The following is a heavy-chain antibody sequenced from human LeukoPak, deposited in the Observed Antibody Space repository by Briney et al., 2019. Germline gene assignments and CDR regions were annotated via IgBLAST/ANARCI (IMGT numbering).Heavy chain of an antibody. D-gene: IGHD1-1*01. CDR2: IYYSGGT. V-gene: IGHV4-59*01. CDR3: ARVWGTRYFDL. J-gene: IGHJ2*01. Sequence: SETLSLTCTVSGGSISSYYWSWIRQPPGKGLEWIGYIYYSGGTNYNPSLKSRVTISVDTSKNQLSLKLSSVTAVDTAVYYCARVWGTRYFDLWGRGTLVTVSS. CDR1: GGSISSYY.